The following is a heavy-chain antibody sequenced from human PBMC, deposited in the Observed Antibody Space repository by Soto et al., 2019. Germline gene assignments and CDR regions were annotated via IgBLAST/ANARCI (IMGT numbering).Heavy chain of an antibody. V-gene: IGHV1-46*01. Sequence: ASVKVSCKASGYTFTSYYMHWVRQAPGQGLEWMGIINPSGGSTSYAQKFQGRVTMTRDTSTSTVYMELSSLRSEDTAVYYCARGLGLRLGELSYYNWFDPWGQGTLVTVSS. D-gene: IGHD3-16*02. CDR1: GYTFTSYY. J-gene: IGHJ5*02. CDR2: INPSGGST. CDR3: ARGLGLRLGELSYYNWFDP.